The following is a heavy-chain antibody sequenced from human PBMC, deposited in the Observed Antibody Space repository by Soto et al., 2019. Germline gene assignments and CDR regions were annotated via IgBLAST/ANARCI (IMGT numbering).Heavy chain of an antibody. D-gene: IGHD3-16*02. CDR2: FHHTGST. Sequence: SETLSLTCTVSGGSIGTHYWSWIRQPPGKGLEWIGYFHHTGSTNHNPSLKSRVTISGDTYRDQFSLKLNSVTAADTAVYYCARGPNYIWGSYRPFDYWGQGTLVTVSS. J-gene: IGHJ4*02. V-gene: IGHV4-59*11. CDR3: ARGPNYIWGSYRPFDY. CDR1: GGSIGTHY.